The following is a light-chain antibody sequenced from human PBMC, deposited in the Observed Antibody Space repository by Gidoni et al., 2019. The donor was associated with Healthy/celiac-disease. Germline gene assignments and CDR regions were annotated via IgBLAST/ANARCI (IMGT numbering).Light chain of an antibody. J-gene: IGKJ2*01. CDR3: QQYYSTPPYT. CDR1: QSVLYSSNNKSY. CDR2: WAS. Sequence: DIVMTQSPDSLAVSLGARATINCKYSQSVLYSSNNKSYLAWYQQKPGQPPKLLIYWASTRESGVPDRFSGSGSGTDFTLTISSLQAEDVAVYYCQQYYSTPPYTFGQGTKLEIK. V-gene: IGKV4-1*01.